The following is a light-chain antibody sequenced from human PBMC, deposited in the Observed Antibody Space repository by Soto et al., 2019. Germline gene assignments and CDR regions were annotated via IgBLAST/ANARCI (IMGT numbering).Light chain of an antibody. CDR3: QQSYNTPRT. J-gene: IGKJ2*01. CDR2: SAS. V-gene: IGKV1-39*01. CDR1: QSITNF. Sequence: DIQVTQSPSSLSASVGDRVTITCRASQSITNFLNWYQQKPGKAPNLLIYSASRLQSGVPSRFSGSGSGTDFTLTISSLQPEDFATYYCQQSYNTPRTFCQGTKLE.